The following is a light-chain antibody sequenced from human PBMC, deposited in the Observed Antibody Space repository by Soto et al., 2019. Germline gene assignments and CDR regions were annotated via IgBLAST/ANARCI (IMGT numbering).Light chain of an antibody. CDR3: QQGYSTLWT. J-gene: IGKJ1*01. CDR1: QGISNY. CDR2: AAS. Sequence: MQMTQSPSSLSASVGDRITITSRASQGISNYLNWYQQKLGKAPKLLVYAASGLQSGVPSRFSGSGSGTDFTLTISSLQPEDFATYYCQQGYSTLWTFGQGTKVEIK. V-gene: IGKV1-39*01.